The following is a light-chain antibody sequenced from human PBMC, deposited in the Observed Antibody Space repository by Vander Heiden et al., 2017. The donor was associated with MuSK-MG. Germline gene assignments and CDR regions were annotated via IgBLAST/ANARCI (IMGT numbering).Light chain of an antibody. V-gene: IGLV7-46*01. CDR2: DTS. J-gene: IGLJ2*01. CDR1: TGAVTSGHY. CDR3: LLSYSSSRHVV. Sequence: QAVVTQEASLTVSPGRTVTLTCGSSTGAVTSGHYPYWFQEKPGQAPRTLIYDTSNKHSWTPARFSGSLLGGKAALTLSGAQSEDEAEYYCLLSYSSSRHVVFGGGTKLTVL.